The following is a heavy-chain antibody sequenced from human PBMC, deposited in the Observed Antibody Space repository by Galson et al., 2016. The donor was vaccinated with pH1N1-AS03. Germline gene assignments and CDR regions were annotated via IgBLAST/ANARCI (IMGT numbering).Heavy chain of an antibody. J-gene: IGHJ4*02. V-gene: IGHV1-3*01. Sequence: SVKVSCKASGHNFTNYAIHWVRQAPGQRLEWMGWINVGSGNTKYSQKFQGRVTMTRDTSASTAYMELSSLTSDDTSVYYCARGFLEGVIDYWGQGSLVTVSS. CDR3: ARGFLEGVIDY. CDR1: GHNFTNYA. CDR2: INVGSGNT. D-gene: IGHD3-3*01.